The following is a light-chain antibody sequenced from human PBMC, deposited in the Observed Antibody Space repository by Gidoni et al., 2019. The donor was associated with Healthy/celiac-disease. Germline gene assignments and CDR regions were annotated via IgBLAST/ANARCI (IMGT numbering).Light chain of an antibody. CDR1: SSDVGGYNY. V-gene: IGLV2-11*01. Sequence: HSALTQTRSVSGSPGQSVTISCTGTSSDVGGYNYVSWYQQHPGKAPKLMIYDVSKRPSGVPDRFSGSKSGNTASLTISGLQAEDEADYYCCSYAGSYTVVFGGGTKLTVL. CDR2: DVS. J-gene: IGLJ2*01. CDR3: CSYAGSYTVV.